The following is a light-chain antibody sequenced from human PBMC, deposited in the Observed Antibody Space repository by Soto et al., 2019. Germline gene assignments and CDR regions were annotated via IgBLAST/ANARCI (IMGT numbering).Light chain of an antibody. J-gene: IGLJ3*02. CDR1: SGSIASKY. CDR2: EDN. Sequence: NFMLTQPHSVSESPGKTVTISCTRSSGSIASKYVQWYQQRPGSSPTTVIYEDNRRPSGVPDRFSGSIDSSSNAASLSISGLRTEDEADYYCQSYDSSNPVFGGGTKLTVL. CDR3: QSYDSSNPV. V-gene: IGLV6-57*01.